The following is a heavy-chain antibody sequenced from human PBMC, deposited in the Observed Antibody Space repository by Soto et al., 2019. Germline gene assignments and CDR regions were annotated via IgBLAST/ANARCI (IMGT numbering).Heavy chain of an antibody. CDR2: IYYTGST. Sequence: SRTLSLTCTVSGVSINNYYWTWIRQPPGKRLEWIGAIYYTGSTTYNPSLRSRVTFSVXXXXXXLXLXLTXXSAAETAVYFCAKVVSGGHLDYWGQGTLVTVSS. D-gene: IGHD6-25*01. CDR1: GVSINNYY. V-gene: IGHV4-59*01. J-gene: IGHJ4*02. CDR3: AKVVSGGHLDY.